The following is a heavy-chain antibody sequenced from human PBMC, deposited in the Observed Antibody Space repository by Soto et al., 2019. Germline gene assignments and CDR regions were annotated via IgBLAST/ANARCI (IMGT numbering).Heavy chain of an antibody. D-gene: IGHD3-3*02. J-gene: IGHJ6*02. Sequence: ASVKVSCKASGYTFTSYGISWVRQAPGQGLEWMGWISAYNGNTNYAQKLQGRVTMTTDTSTSTAYMELRSLRSDDTAVYYCARDFHFCCCCCIYYFFFLGNGVLGQGTTVTV. CDR2: ISAYNGNT. V-gene: IGHV1-18*04. CDR3: ARDFHFCCCCCIYYFFFLGNGV. CDR1: GYTFTSYG.